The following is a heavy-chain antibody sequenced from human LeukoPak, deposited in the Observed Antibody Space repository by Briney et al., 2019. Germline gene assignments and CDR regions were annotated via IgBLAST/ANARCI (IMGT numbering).Heavy chain of an antibody. D-gene: IGHD6-6*01. CDR1: GITVSSNY. J-gene: IGHJ4*02. Sequence: GGSLRLSCAASGITVSSNYMSWVRQAPGKGLEWVSVIYSGGSTYYADSVRGRFTFSRDNSKNTVYLQMNSLRAEDTAVYYCTRRWEVAAGPYDYWGQGTLVTVSS. CDR3: TRRWEVAAGPYDY. V-gene: IGHV3-53*01. CDR2: IYSGGST.